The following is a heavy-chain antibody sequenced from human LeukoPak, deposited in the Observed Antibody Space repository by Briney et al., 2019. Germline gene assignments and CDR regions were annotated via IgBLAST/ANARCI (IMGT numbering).Heavy chain of an antibody. CDR2: FDPEDGET. V-gene: IGHV1-24*01. Sequence: GASVQVSCKVSGYTLTELSMHWVRQAPGEGLEWMGGFDPEDGETIYAQKFQGRVTMTEDTSTDTAYMELSSLRSEDTAVYYCATDLGLHSGNRFDYWGQGTLVTVSS. D-gene: IGHD5-24*01. CDR1: GYTLTELS. J-gene: IGHJ4*02. CDR3: ATDLGLHSGNRFDY.